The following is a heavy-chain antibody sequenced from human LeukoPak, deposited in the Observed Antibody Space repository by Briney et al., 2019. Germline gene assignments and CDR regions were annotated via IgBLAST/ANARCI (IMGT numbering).Heavy chain of an antibody. D-gene: IGHD3-10*02. V-gene: IGHV3-21*01. J-gene: IGHJ4*02. CDR1: GFTFSSYS. CDR2: ISSSSSYI. CDR3: ARDVRPFPYYFDY. Sequence: PGGSLRLSCAASGFTFSSYSMNWVRQAPGKGLEWVSSISSSSSYIYYADSVKGRFTISRDNAKNSLYLQMNSLRAEDTAVYYCARDVRPFPYYFDYWGQGTLVTVSS.